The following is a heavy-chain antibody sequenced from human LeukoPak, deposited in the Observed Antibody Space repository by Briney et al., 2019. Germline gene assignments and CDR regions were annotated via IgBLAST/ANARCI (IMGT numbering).Heavy chain of an antibody. D-gene: IGHD6-19*01. CDR1: GGSISSGGYC. Sequence: SETLSLTCTVAGGSISSGGYCWSWIRERAGKGLEWFGYIDLSGSTYYNPSPNCRFPKTVDRTKYQFSLKLSSVTAADTAVYYCGRSNPIAVAGRAGYFDYWGQGTLVTVSS. J-gene: IGHJ4*02. CDR3: GRSNPIAVAGRAGYFDY. CDR2: IDLSGST. V-gene: IGHV4-30-2*01.